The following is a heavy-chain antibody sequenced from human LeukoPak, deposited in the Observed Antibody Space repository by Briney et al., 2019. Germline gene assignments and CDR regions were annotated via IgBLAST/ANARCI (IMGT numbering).Heavy chain of an antibody. CDR2: INPSSGST. D-gene: IGHD2-2*01. J-gene: IGHJ6*03. V-gene: IGHV1-46*01. CDR1: GYTFTSYY. Sequence: ASVKVSCKASGYTFTSYYMHWVRQAPGQGLEWMGIINPSSGSTSYAQKLQGRVTMTTDTSTSTAYMELRSLRSDDTAVYYCARVDGSIVVVPAATPHAYYYYYMDVWGKGTTVTVSS. CDR3: ARVDGSIVVVPAATPHAYYYYYMDV.